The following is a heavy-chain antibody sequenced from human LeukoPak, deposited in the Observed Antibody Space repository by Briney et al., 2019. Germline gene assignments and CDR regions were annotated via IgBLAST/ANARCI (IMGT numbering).Heavy chain of an antibody. CDR3: ASAYYYDSSVLDY. CDR2: IYTSGST. CDR1: GGSISSGSYY. Sequence: SQTLSLTCTVSGGSISSGSYYWSWIRQPAGKGLEWIGRIYTSGSTNYNPSLKSRVTISVDTSKNQFSLKLSSVTAADTAVYYCASAYYYDSSVLDYWGQGXLVTV. D-gene: IGHD3-22*01. J-gene: IGHJ4*02. V-gene: IGHV4-61*02.